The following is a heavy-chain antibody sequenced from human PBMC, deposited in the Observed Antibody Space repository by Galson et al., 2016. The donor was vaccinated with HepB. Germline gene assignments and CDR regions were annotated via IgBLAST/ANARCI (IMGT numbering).Heavy chain of an antibody. Sequence: SLRLSCAASGFTVSSNYMSWVRQAPGKGLEWVSVIYSGGSTYCADSVKGRFTISRDNSKNTLYLQMNSLRAEDTAVYYCAREKGYCSGGSCENWFDPWGQGTLVTVSS. D-gene: IGHD2-15*01. CDR2: IYSGGST. J-gene: IGHJ5*02. CDR3: AREKGYCSGGSCENWFDP. V-gene: IGHV3-53*01. CDR1: GFTVSSNY.